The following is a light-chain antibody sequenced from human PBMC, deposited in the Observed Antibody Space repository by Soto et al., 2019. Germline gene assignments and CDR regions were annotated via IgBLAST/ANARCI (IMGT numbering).Light chain of an antibody. Sequence: QSAVTQPPSSSASPEQPVTISFPATSPAFGAYNYVSWYQQRPGKAPKLMIYEVSQRPSGVPDRFSGSKSGNTASLTVSGVQAEDEADYYCSSHGASHFLFGTGTKVTVL. CDR1: SPAFGAYNY. CDR3: SSHGASHFL. CDR2: EVS. J-gene: IGLJ1*01. V-gene: IGLV2-8*01.